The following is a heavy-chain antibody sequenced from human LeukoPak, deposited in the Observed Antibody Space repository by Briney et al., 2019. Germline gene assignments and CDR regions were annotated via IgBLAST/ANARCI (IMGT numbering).Heavy chain of an antibody. J-gene: IGHJ3*02. V-gene: IGHV5-51*01. D-gene: IGHD1-26*01. CDR2: IYPGDSDT. CDR1: GYSLTSYW. CDR3: TRRELDAFDI. Sequence: GESLKISCKGSGYSLTSYWIGWVRQMPGKGLEWMAIIYPGDSDTRYSPSFQGQVTVSADKSISTAYLQWSSLKASDTAMYYCTRRELDAFDIWGQGTMVTVSS.